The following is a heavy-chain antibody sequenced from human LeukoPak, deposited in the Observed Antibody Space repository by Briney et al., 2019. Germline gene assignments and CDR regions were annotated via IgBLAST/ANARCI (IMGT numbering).Heavy chain of an antibody. CDR1: GYTFTSYG. CDR2: ISAYNGNT. Sequence: ASVKVSCKASGYTFTSYGISWVRQAPGQGLEWMGWISAYNGNTNYAQKLQGRVTMTTDTSTSTAYMELSSLRSEDTAVYYCASCSSTSCYISGYYYYGMDVWGQGTTVTVSS. V-gene: IGHV1-18*01. J-gene: IGHJ6*02. D-gene: IGHD2-2*02. CDR3: ASCSSTSCYISGYYYYGMDV.